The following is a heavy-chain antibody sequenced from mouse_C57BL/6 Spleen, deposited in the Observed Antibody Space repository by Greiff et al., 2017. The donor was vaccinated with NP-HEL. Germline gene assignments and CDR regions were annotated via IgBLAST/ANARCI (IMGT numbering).Heavy chain of an antibody. Sequence: QVQLQQPGAELVKPGASVKMSCKASGYTFTSYWITWVKQRPGQGLEWIGDIYPGSGSTNYNEKFKSKATLTVDTSSSTAYMQLSSLTSEDSAVYYCARGNYGSNLAWFAYWGQGTLVTVSA. D-gene: IGHD1-1*01. V-gene: IGHV1-55*01. CDR2: IYPGSGST. J-gene: IGHJ3*01. CDR1: GYTFTSYW. CDR3: ARGNYGSNLAWFAY.